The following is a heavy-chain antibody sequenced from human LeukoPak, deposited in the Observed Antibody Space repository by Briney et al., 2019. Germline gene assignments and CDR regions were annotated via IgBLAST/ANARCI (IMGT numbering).Heavy chain of an antibody. D-gene: IGHD3-22*01. CDR2: ISSSGSTI. J-gene: IGHJ4*02. CDR1: GFTFSDYY. CDR3: ARESYYDSSGYPDY. V-gene: IGHV3-11*04. Sequence: SGGSLRLSCAASGFTFSDYYMSWIRQAPGKGREWVSYISSSGSTIYYADSVKGRFTISRDNAKNSLYLQMNSLRAEDTAVYYCARESYYDSSGYPDYWGQGTLVTVSS.